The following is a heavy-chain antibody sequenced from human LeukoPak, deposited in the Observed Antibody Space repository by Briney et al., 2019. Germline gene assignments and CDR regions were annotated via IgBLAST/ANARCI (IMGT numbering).Heavy chain of an antibody. CDR3: ARVGRGLYSMDV. Sequence: GGSLRLSCAASGFTFSIHGMNWVRQTPGKGLEWVSYTINSGGTIYYADSVQGRFTISRDNAKNSLYLQMNSLRDEDTAVYYCARVGRGLYSMDVWGQGTTVTVSS. CDR1: GFTFSIHG. CDR2: TINSGGTI. V-gene: IGHV3-48*02. J-gene: IGHJ6*02. D-gene: IGHD3-10*01.